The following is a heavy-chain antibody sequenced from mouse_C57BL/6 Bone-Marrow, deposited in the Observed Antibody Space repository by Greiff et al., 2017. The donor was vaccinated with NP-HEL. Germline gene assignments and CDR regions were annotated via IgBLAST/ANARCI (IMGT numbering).Heavy chain of an antibody. CDR1: GFTFSSYG. J-gene: IGHJ3*01. CDR2: ISSGGGYT. D-gene: IGHD1-1*01. Sequence: EVKLMESGGDLVKPGGSLKLSCAASGFTFSSYGMSWVRQTPDKRLEWVATISSGGGYTYYPDSVKGRFTMSRDNAKNTLYLQMSSLKSEDTAMYDCARPGPYGSGRYAYWGQGTLLTVSA. CDR3: ARPGPYGSGRYAY. V-gene: IGHV5-6*01.